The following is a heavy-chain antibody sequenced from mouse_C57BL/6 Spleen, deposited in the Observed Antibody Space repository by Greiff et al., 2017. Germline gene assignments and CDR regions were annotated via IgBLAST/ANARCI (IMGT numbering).Heavy chain of an antibody. V-gene: IGHV1-55*01. CDR2: IYPGSGST. D-gene: IGHD2-4*01. CDR3: ASPIYYDYD. CDR1: GYTFTSYW. J-gene: IGHJ3*01. Sequence: VQLQQPGAELVKPGASVKMSCKASGYTFTSYWITWVKQRPGQGLEWIGDIYPGSGSTNYNEKFKSKATLTVDKSSSTAYMQLSSLTSEDSAVYYCASPIYYDYDWGQGTLVTVSA.